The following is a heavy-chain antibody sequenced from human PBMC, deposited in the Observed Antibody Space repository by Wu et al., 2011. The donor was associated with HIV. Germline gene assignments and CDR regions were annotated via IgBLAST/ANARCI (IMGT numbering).Heavy chain of an antibody. J-gene: IGHJ4*02. CDR3: ARDFGGDEDS. CDR1: GGTLISFA. Sequence: QVQLTQSGAEVRKPGSSVKVSCKTSGGTLISFATTWVRQVPGHGLEWVGRIVPILGTSTSAQKFQGRVTITADKSTSTAYMELSSLRSEDTAVYYCARDFGGDEDSWGQGTLVTVSS. CDR2: IVPILGTS. D-gene: IGHD2-21*01. V-gene: IGHV1-69*04.